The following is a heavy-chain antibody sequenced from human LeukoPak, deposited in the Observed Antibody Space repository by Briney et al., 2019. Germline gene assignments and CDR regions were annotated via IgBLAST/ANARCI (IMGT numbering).Heavy chain of an antibody. Sequence: GGSLRLSCAASGFTFSDYYMSWIRQAPGKGLEWVSYISSSGSTIYYADSVKGRFTISRDNAKNSLYLQMNSLRAEDTAVYYCARDCSGWCSYYYYGMDVWGQGTTVTVSS. CDR1: GFTFSDYY. CDR3: ARDCSGWCSYYYYGMDV. J-gene: IGHJ6*02. V-gene: IGHV3-11*01. CDR2: ISSSGSTI. D-gene: IGHD6-19*01.